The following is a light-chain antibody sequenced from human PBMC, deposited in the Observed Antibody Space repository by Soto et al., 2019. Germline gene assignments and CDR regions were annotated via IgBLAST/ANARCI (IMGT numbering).Light chain of an antibody. CDR1: QNINNF. J-gene: IGKJ2*02. Sequence: DTQMSQSPSSLSASVGDRITITCRASQNINNFLNWYQQKPGKAPKVLISAASSLQSGVPSGFSGSGSGTDFTLTISSLQPEDFATYYCQQTYSTPCTFGQGTKLEVK. V-gene: IGKV1-39*01. CDR3: QQTYSTPCT. CDR2: AAS.